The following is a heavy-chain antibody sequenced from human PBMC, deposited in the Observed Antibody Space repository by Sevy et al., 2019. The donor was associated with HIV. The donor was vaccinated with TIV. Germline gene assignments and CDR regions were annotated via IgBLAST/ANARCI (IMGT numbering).Heavy chain of an antibody. CDR2: ISESGGGT. J-gene: IGHJ4*02. CDR1: GFTFSSYV. V-gene: IGHV3-23*01. D-gene: IGHD3-10*01. CDR3: AENYGSRSYYSH. Sequence: GGSLRLSCAASGFTFSSYVLSWVRQAPGKGLEWVSTISESGGGTYYADSVKGRFTISRDNSKNTLFVQMNSLRAEDTAVYYCAENYGSRSYYSHWGQGTLVTVSS.